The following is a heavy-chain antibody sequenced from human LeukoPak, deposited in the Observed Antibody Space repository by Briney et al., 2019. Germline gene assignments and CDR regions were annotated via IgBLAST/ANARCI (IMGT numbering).Heavy chain of an antibody. J-gene: IGHJ4*02. D-gene: IGHD6-13*01. CDR3: AKSPGQLDPFYFDY. CDR2: ISYDGSNK. CDR1: GFTFSNYA. Sequence: GGSLRLSCAASGFTFSNYAMHWVRQAPGKGLEWVAVISYDGSNKYYADSVKGRFTISRDNSKNTLYLQMNSLRAEDTAVYYCAKSPGQLDPFYFDYWGQGTLVTVSS. V-gene: IGHV3-30*04.